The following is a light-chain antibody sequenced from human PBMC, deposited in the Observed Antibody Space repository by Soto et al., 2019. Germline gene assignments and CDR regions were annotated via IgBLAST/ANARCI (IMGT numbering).Light chain of an antibody. CDR2: NSN. CDR3: GAWDDSLKAAV. Sequence: VLTQPPSASGTPGQTITISCSGSTSNVVDNALNWYQQLPGTAPKLVIYNSNQRPSGVPDRFSGSKSGTSGSLAISGLKSEDEADYYCGAWDDSLKAAVFGGGTKVTVL. CDR1: TSNVVDNA. J-gene: IGLJ3*02. V-gene: IGLV1-44*01.